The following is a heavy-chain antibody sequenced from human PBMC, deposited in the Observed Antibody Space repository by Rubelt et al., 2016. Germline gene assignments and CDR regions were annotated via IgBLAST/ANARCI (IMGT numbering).Heavy chain of an antibody. D-gene: IGHD1-26*01. CDR2: ISCRGGST. V-gene: IGHV3-23*01. CDR1: GFTFSTYS. J-gene: IGHJ4*02. Sequence: EVQLLESGGGSVQPGGSLRLSCAASGFTFSTYSISWVRQAPGKGLEWVSAISCRGGSTYYADSVKGRFTLSRDNSKNTVSLQMNSLRAEDTAVYYCAKEKSGSYPYYFDYWGQGTLVTVSS. CDR3: AKEKSGSYPYYFDY.